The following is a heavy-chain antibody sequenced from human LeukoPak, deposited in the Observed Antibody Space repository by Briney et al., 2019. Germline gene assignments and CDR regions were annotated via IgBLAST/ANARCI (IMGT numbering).Heavy chain of an antibody. J-gene: IGHJ4*02. D-gene: IGHD3-3*01. CDR1: GGTFSSYA. CDR3: ARDSGGIFGVIRAPDY. V-gene: IGHV1-69*13. CDR2: VIPIFGTA. Sequence: ASVKVSCKASGGTFSSYAISWVRQAPGQGLEWMGGVIPIFGTANYAQKFQGRVTITADESTSTAYMELSSLRSEDTAVYYCARDSGGIFGVIRAPDYWGQGTLVTVSS.